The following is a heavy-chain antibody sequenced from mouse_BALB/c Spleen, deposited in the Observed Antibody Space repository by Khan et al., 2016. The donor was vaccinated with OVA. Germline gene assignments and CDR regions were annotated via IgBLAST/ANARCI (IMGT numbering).Heavy chain of an antibody. D-gene: IGHD1-1*01. CDR2: IDPANGNT. Sequence: IQLVQSGAELVKPGASVKLSCTASGFNIKDTYIHWVKQRPEQGLEWIGRIDPANGNTDNVPKFQGKATMTADSSSNTAFLQLISLTSEDSAVYYCARPVYYYDALDCWGQGTSVTVSS. V-gene: IGHV14-3*02. CDR1: GFNIKDTY. J-gene: IGHJ4*01. CDR3: ARPVYYYDALDC.